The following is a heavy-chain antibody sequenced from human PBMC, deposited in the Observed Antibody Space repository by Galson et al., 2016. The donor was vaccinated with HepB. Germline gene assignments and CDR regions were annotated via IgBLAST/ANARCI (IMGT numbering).Heavy chain of an antibody. V-gene: IGHV1-3*01. CDR3: ARDWDIVVVVAASHYGMDV. J-gene: IGHJ6*02. CDR2: INAGNGNT. D-gene: IGHD2-15*01. CDR1: GSIFTSHA. Sequence: SVKVSCKASGSIFTSHAIHWVRQAPGQGPEWMGWINAGNGNTKYSQKFQGRVTITRDISANTAYMELRSLRSEDTAVYYCARDWDIVVVVAASHYGMDVWGQGTTVTVSS.